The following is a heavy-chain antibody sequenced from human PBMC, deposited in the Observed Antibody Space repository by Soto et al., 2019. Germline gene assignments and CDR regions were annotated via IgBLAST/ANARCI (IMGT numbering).Heavy chain of an antibody. CDR2: INHSGST. V-gene: IGHV4-34*01. J-gene: IGHJ6*02. CDR3: ASRGYYDFWSGYYREDYYYGMDV. CDR1: GGSFSGYY. D-gene: IGHD3-3*01. Sequence: SETLSLTCAVYGGSFSGYYWSWIRQPPGKGLEWIGEINHSGSTNYNPSLKSRVTILVDTSKNQFSLKLSSVTAADTAVYYCASRGYYDFWSGYYREDYYYGMDVWGQGTTVT.